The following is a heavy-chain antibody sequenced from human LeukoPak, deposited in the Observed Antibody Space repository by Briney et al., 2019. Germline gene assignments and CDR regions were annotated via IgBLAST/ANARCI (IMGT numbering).Heavy chain of an antibody. CDR2: INHSGST. V-gene: IGHV4-34*01. D-gene: IGHD6-19*01. CDR1: GGSFSGYY. Sequence: KPSETLSLTCAVYGGSFSGYYWSWIRQPPGKGLEWIGEINHSGSTNYNPSLKSRVTISVDTSKNQFSLKLSSVTAADTAVYYCARGSGSGWYWANWFDPWGQGTLVTVSS. J-gene: IGHJ5*02. CDR3: ARGSGSGWYWANWFDP.